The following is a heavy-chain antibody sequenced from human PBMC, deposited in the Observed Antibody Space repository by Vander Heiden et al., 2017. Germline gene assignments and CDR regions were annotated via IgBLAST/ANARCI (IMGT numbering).Heavy chain of an antibody. Sequence: EVQLVESGGGLVQPGGSLTLSCAAAGFTFSRCWLSWVRQAPGKGLEWVANIKQDGSEKYYVDSVKGRFTISRDNAKNSLYLQMNSLRAEDTAVYYCARDSSSGLIVYWGQGTLVTVSS. J-gene: IGHJ4*02. CDR3: ARDSSSGLIVY. V-gene: IGHV3-7*01. D-gene: IGHD6-6*01. CDR2: IKQDGSEK. CDR1: GFTFSRCW.